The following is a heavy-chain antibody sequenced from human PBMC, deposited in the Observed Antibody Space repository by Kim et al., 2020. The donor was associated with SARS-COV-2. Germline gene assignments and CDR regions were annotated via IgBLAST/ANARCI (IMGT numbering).Heavy chain of an antibody. V-gene: IGHV6-1*01. CDR1: GDSVSSNSAA. J-gene: IGHJ5*02. CDR2: TYYRSKWYN. CDR3: ARAEGGGYSSRWRNWFDP. D-gene: IGHD6-13*01. Sequence: SQTLSLTCAISGDSVSSNSAAWNWIRQSPSRGLEWLGRTYYRSKWYNDYAVSVKSRITINPDTSKNQFSLQLNSVTPEDTAVYYCARAEGGGYSSRWRNWFDPWGQGTLVTVSS.